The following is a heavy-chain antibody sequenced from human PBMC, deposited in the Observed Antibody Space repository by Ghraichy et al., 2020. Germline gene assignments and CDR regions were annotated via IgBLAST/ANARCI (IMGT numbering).Heavy chain of an antibody. CDR2: INHSGST. J-gene: IGHJ4*02. CDR1: GGSFSGYY. V-gene: IGHV4-34*01. Sequence: SQTLSLTCAVYGGSFSGYYWSWIRQPPGKGLEWIGEINHSGSTNYNPSLKSRVTISVDTSKNQFSLKLSSVTAADTAVYYCARRIKSYRRFDYWGQGTLVTVSS. CDR3: ARRIKSYRRFDY. D-gene: IGHD1-26*01.